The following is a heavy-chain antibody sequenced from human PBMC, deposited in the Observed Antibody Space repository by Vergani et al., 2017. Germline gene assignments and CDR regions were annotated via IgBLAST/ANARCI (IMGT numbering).Heavy chain of an antibody. CDR1: GGSFSGYY. V-gene: IGHV4-34*01. D-gene: IGHD6-19*01. Sequence: QVQLQQWGAGLLKPSETLSLTCAVSGGSFSGYYWSWIRQPPGKGLEWIGEINHSGSTNDNPSLKSRVTISVDTSTNRFSLKLSSVTAADTAVYYCARVCLGRGCFIGRRAQDYWGQGTLVTVSS. J-gene: IGHJ4*02. CDR2: INHSGST. CDR3: ARVCLGRGCFIGRRAQDY.